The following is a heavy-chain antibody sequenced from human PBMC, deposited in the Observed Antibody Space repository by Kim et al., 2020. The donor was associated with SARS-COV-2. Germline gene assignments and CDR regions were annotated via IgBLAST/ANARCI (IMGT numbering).Heavy chain of an antibody. V-gene: IGHV4-59*13. CDR3: ARSHSSSWGHYYYYGMDV. D-gene: IGHD6-13*01. CDR1: GGSISSYY. Sequence: SETLSLTCTVSGGSISSYYWSWIRQPPGKGLEWIGYIYYSGSTNYNPSLKSRVTISVDTSKNQFSLKLSSVTAADTAVYYCARSHSSSWGHYYYYGMDV. J-gene: IGHJ6*01. CDR2: IYYSGST.